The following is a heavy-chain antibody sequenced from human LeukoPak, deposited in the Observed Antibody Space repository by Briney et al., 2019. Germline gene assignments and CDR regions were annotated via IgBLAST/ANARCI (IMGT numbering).Heavy chain of an antibody. J-gene: IGHJ6*02. CDR2: INHSGST. Sequence: SETLPLTCAVYGGSFSGYYWSWIRQPPGKGLEWIGEINHSGSTNYNPSLKSRVTISVDTSKNQFSLKLSSVTAADTAVYYCASEYYYGSGSYPYYYYGMDVWGQGTTVTVSS. V-gene: IGHV4-34*01. CDR1: GGSFSGYY. CDR3: ASEYYYGSGSYPYYYYGMDV. D-gene: IGHD3-10*01.